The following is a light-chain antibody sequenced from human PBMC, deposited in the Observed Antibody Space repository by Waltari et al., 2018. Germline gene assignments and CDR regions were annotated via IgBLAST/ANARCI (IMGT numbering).Light chain of an antibody. J-gene: IGKJ1*01. V-gene: IGKV1-39*01. CDR2: GAS. Sequence: DIQMTQSPSSLSASLGDRVTITCRASQTIFLFLNWYQQRPGKGPNLLLYGASILHSGVPSRFSGSGSGTDFTLTISNLQPEDVATYYCQESFTSPRTFGHGTKVEI. CDR3: QESFTSPRT. CDR1: QTIFLF.